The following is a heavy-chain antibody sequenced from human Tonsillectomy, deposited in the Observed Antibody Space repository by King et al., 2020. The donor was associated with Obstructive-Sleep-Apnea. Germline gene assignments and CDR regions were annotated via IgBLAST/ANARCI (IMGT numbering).Heavy chain of an antibody. V-gene: IGHV3-11*01. CDR1: GFTFSDYY. J-gene: IGHJ6*02. CDR3: ARDLKQQLSRAKAGGMDV. Sequence: VQLVESGGGLVKPGGSLRLSCAASGFTFSDYYMSWIRQAPGKGLEWVSYISSSGSTIYYADSVKGRFTISRDNAKNSLYLQMNSLRAEDTAVYYCARDLKQQLSRAKAGGMDVWGQGTTVTVSS. D-gene: IGHD6-13*01. CDR2: ISSSGSTI.